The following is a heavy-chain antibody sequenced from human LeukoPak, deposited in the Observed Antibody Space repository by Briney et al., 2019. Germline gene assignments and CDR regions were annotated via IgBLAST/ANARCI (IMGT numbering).Heavy chain of an antibody. Sequence: PSETLCLTCTVSGGSISSNYWSWIRQPPGKGLEWVGYIYYSGSTHYNPSLRSRVTIAVDTSKKQFSLNLSSVTAADTAVYYCATLGNDGFHIWGQGTVVTVSS. CDR2: IYYSGST. CDR3: ATLGNDGFHI. D-gene: IGHD4-23*01. J-gene: IGHJ3*02. CDR1: GGSISSNY. V-gene: IGHV4-59*01.